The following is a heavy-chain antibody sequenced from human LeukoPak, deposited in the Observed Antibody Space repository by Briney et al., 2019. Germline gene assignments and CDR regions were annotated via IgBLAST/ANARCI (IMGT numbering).Heavy chain of an antibody. V-gene: IGHV1-2*02. J-gene: IGHJ4*02. Sequence: GASVKVSCKASGYTFTSYGISWVRQAPGQGLEWMGWINPNSGGTNYAQKFQGRVTMTRDTSISTAYMELSRLRSDDTAVYYCARETPARYSGYANWGQGTLVTVSS. CDR3: ARETPARYSGYAN. CDR1: GYTFTSYG. CDR2: INPNSGGT. D-gene: IGHD5-12*01.